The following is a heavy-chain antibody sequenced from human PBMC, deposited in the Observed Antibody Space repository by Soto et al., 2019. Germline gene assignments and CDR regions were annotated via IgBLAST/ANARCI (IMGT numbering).Heavy chain of an antibody. Sequence: EVQLLESGGGLVQPGGSLRLSCEASGFTFSSYAMSWVRQAPGKGLEWVSAISGSGGSTYYADPVKGRFTISRDNSKNTLYLQMNSLRAEDTAVYYCAKDAGVRYYYYMDVWGKGTTVTVSS. CDR3: AKDAGVRYYYYMDV. CDR1: GFTFSSYA. CDR2: ISGSGGST. D-gene: IGHD3-10*01. V-gene: IGHV3-23*01. J-gene: IGHJ6*03.